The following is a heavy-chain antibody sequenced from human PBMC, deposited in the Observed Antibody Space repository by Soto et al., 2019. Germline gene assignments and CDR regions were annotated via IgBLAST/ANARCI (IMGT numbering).Heavy chain of an antibody. D-gene: IGHD2-15*01. J-gene: IGHJ5*02. CDR3: ARGIVVVVAATRAPGGGWFDP. V-gene: IGHV4-30-4*01. Sequence: PSETLSLTCTVSGGSISSGDYYWSWIRQPPGKGLEWIGYIYNSGSTYYNPSLKSRVTISVDTSKNQFSLKLSSVTAADTAVYYCARGIVVVVAATRAPGGGWFDPWGQGTLVTVS. CDR2: IYNSGST. CDR1: GGSISSGDYY.